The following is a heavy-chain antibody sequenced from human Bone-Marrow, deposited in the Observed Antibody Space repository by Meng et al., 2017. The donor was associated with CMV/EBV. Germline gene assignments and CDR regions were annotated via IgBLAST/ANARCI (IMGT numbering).Heavy chain of an antibody. D-gene: IGHD3-16*01. CDR3: ATNLPWGV. V-gene: IGHV4-61*01. J-gene: IGHJ4*02. Sequence: LSLTCTVAGGSISSGTPSWNWIRQPPGKGLEWIGFIFYSGNTNYNPSLKSRVTISMDTSKNQFSLKMTSVTAADTAVYYCATNLPWGVWGQGTLVTVSS. CDR1: GGSISSGTPS. CDR2: IFYSGNT.